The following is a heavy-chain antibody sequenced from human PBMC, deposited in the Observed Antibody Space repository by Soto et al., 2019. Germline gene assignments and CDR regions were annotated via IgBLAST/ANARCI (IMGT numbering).Heavy chain of an antibody. V-gene: IGHV3-30*02. Sequence: PGGSLRLSCEASGFTFRNSGMEWIRQAPGKGLEWVARIWYDGSSQYYADSVNGRFTISRDNSKNTLYMEMNSVRVEDTAVYYCARDMDSNYDGMDVWGQGTTVTVSS. CDR2: IWYDGSSQ. CDR3: ARDMDSNYDGMDV. D-gene: IGHD4-4*01. J-gene: IGHJ6*02. CDR1: GFTFRNSG.